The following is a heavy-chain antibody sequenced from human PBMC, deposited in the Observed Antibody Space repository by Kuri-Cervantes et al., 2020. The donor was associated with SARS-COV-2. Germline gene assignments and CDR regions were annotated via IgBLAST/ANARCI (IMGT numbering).Heavy chain of an antibody. CDR1: GFTFSDYS. J-gene: IGHJ4*02. D-gene: IGHD2-15*01. V-gene: IGHV3-11*06. CDR3: AIDKGSGAFDH. CDR2: SRMFT. Sequence: GGPLRLSCAISGFTFSDYSMTWTRQAPGKGLECIPYSRMFTNYLYSLMGRFAISRDNAKTSVYLHMTSLRAEDTALYYCAIDKGSGAFDHWGQGTLVTVSS.